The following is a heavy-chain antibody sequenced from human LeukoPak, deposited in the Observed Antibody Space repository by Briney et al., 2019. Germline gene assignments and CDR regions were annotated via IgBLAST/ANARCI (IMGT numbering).Heavy chain of an antibody. J-gene: IGHJ5*02. V-gene: IGHV1-46*01. CDR1: GYTCTSNY. D-gene: IGHD5-24*01. CDR2: ISPSGGST. Sequence: ASVKVSCKAFGYTCTSNYMHWVRQAPGQGPEWMGVISPSGGSTTYAQKFQGRVTLTRDMSTSTDYLELSSLRSEDTAVYYCARDNSVRDEAWWFNPWGQGTLVTASS. CDR3: ARDNSVRDEAWWFNP.